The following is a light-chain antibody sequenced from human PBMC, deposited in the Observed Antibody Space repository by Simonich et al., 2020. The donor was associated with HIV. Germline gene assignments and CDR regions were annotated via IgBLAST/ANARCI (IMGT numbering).Light chain of an antibody. Sequence: QSALTQPASVSGSPGQSITIPCPGTSSDIGTYNYCSWYQQPPGKAPKLIFYDVRKRPSGFSNRCSGSKSGNTASLTISGLRAEDEADYYCSSYTSSSTWIFGGGTKLTVL. J-gene: IGLJ2*01. CDR3: SSYTSSSTWI. CDR1: SSDIGTYNY. CDR2: DVR. V-gene: IGLV2-14*01.